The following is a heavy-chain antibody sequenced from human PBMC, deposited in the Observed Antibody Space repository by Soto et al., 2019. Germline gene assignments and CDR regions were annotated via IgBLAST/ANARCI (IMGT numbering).Heavy chain of an antibody. D-gene: IGHD2-2*01. CDR2: INWNGGST. CDR1: GVTFDDYG. J-gene: IGHJ6*03. Sequence: PGGSLRLSCAASGVTFDDYGMSWVRQAPGKGLEWVSGINWNGGSTGYADSVKGRFTISRDNAKNSLYLQMNSLRAEDTALYHCARTAVPAAMQYYYYYMDVWGKGTTVTVSS. V-gene: IGHV3-20*01. CDR3: ARTAVPAAMQYYYYYMDV.